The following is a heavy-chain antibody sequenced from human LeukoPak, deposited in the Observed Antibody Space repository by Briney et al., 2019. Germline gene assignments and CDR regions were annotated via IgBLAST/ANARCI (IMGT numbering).Heavy chain of an antibody. D-gene: IGHD1-14*01. CDR3: ARDPHISSKEPSYSYSMAV. J-gene: IGHJ6*03. CDR1: GGSISSGGYY. CDR2: IYYSGST. V-gene: IGHV4-31*03. Sequence: PSETLSLTCTVSGGSISSGGYYWSWIRQHPGKGLEWIGYIYYSGSTYYNPSLKSRVTISVDTSKNQFSLKLSSVTAADTAVYYCARDPHISSKEPSYSYSMAVWGKGTTVTVSS.